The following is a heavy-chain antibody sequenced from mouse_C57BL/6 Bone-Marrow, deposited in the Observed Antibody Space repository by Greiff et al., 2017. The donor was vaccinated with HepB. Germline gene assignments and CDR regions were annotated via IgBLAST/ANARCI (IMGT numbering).Heavy chain of an antibody. Sequence: QVHVKQPGAELVKPGASVKLSCKASGYTFTSYWMQWVKQRPGQGLEWIGEIDPSDSYTNYNQKFKGKATLTVDTSSSTAYMQLSSLTSEDSAVYYCARDGDYDYDYWGQGTTLTVSS. CDR1: GYTFTSYW. V-gene: IGHV1-50*01. D-gene: IGHD2-4*01. CDR2: IDPSDSYT. CDR3: ARDGDYDYDY. J-gene: IGHJ2*01.